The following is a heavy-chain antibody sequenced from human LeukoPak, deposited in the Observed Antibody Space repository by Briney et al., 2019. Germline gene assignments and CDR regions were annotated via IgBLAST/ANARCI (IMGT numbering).Heavy chain of an antibody. D-gene: IGHD3-10*01. J-gene: IGHJ4*02. CDR2: ISSNGGST. Sequence: GGSLRLSCAASGLTFSSYAMHWVRQAPGKGLEYVSAISSNGGSTYYANSVKGRFTISRDNSKNTLYLQMGSLRAEDMAVYYCARGYYGSAYFDYWGQGTLVTVSS. V-gene: IGHV3-64*01. CDR1: GLTFSSYA. CDR3: ARGYYGSAYFDY.